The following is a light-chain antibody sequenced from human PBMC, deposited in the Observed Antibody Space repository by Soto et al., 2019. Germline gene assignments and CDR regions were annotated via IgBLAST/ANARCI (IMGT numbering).Light chain of an antibody. Sequence: EIVMTQSPVTLSVSPGERVTLSCRATQSISNNLAWYQQKPGQAPRLVMFGAFTRASGIPARFSGSGSGQGSPLTLTSLKSEDSAVYYCQQYYNWPRTFGQGTK. CDR1: QSISNN. V-gene: IGKV3-15*01. CDR3: QQYYNWPRT. J-gene: IGKJ1*01. CDR2: GAF.